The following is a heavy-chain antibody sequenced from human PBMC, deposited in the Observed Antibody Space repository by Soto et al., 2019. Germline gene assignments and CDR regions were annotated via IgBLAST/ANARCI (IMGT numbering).Heavy chain of an antibody. CDR1: GFTFSSYA. CDR3: AKDAPDLSGWYYFDY. D-gene: IGHD6-19*01. V-gene: IGHV3-23*01. CDR2: ISGSGGST. Sequence: GGSLRLSCAASGFTFSSYAMSWVRQAPGKGLEWVSAISGSGGSTYYADSVKGRFTISRDNTKNTLYLEMNSLRAEDTAVYYCAKDAPDLSGWYYFDYWGQGTVVTVSS. J-gene: IGHJ4*02.